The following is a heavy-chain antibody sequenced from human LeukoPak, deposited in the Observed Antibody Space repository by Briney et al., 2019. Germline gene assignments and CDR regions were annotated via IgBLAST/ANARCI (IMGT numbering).Heavy chain of an antibody. J-gene: IGHJ6*02. D-gene: IGHD3-22*01. Sequence: PGGSLRLSCAASGFTFSDYYMSWIRQAPGKGLEWVSGINWNGGSTGYADSVKGRFTISRDNAKNSLYLQMNSLRAEDTALYHCARASSSGIRYYYGMDVWGQGTTVTVSS. V-gene: IGHV3-20*01. CDR1: GFTFSDYY. CDR2: INWNGGST. CDR3: ARASSSGIRYYYGMDV.